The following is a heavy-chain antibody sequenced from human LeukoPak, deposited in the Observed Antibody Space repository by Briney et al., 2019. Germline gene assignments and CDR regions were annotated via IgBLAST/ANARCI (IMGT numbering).Heavy chain of an antibody. Sequence: SETLSLTCTVSGGSISSYYWSWIRQPPGKGLEWIGYIYYSGSTNYNPSLKSRVTISVDTSKNQFSLKLSSVTAADTAVYYCARLTRTKYYYDSSGYYYGFDYWGQGTLVTVSS. CDR1: GGSISSYY. CDR3: ARLTRTKYYYDSSGYYYGFDY. V-gene: IGHV4-59*08. D-gene: IGHD3-22*01. J-gene: IGHJ4*02. CDR2: IYYSGST.